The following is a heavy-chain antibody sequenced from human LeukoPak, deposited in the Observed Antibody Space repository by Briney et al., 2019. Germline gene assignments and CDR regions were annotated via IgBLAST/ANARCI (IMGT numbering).Heavy chain of an antibody. CDR1: GFTFSSYG. J-gene: IGHJ3*02. CDR2: IWYGGSNK. V-gene: IGHV3-33*01. Sequence: GGSLRLSCAASGFTFSSYGMHWVRQAPGKGLEWVAVIWYGGSNKYYADSVKGRFTISRDNSKNTLYLQMNSLRAEDTAVYYCARDALGGGAFDIWGQGTMVTVSS. CDR3: ARDALGGGAFDI.